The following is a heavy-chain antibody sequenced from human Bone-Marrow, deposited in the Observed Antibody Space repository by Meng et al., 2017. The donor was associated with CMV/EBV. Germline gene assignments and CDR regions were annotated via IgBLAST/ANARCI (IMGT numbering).Heavy chain of an antibody. V-gene: IGHV3-9*01. D-gene: IGHD2-2*01. J-gene: IGHJ4*02. CDR3: ARSLSRYCSGPRCYGFDH. CDR2: ISWSSGDI. Sequence: GGSLRLSCVASGFTFHDYGMHWVRQVPGKGLQWVSSISWSSGDIDYADSVRGRFTISRDNAKKSLYLQMDNVREVDTAFYFCARSLSRYCSGPRCYGFDHWGQGILVTVSS. CDR1: GFTFHDYG.